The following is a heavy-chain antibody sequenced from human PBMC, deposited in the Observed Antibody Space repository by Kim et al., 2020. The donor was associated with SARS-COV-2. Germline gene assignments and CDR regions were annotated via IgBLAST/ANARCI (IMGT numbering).Heavy chain of an antibody. CDR2: ISYDGSNK. J-gene: IGHJ4*01. V-gene: IGHV3-30*04. CDR1: GFAFSSYA. Sequence: GGSLRLSCAASGFAFSSYAMHWVRQAPGKGLEWVAVISYDGSNKYYADSVKGRFTISRDNSKNTLYLQMNSLRAEDTAVYYCARGGGYTARRYYFDYWV. CDR3: ARGGGYTARRYYFDY. D-gene: IGHD3-16*01.